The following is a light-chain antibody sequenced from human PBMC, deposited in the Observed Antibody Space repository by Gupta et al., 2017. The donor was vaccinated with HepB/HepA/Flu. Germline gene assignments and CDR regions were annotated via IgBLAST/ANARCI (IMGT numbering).Light chain of an antibody. V-gene: IGLV3-19*01. CDR1: SLRSYY. J-gene: IGLJ3*02. Sequence: SSELTQDPAVSVALGQTVRITCQVDSLRSYYASWYQQKPGQAPVLVIYGKNNRPSGIPDRFSGSSSGNTASFTITGAQAEDEADYYCNSPDSSSNHRVFGGGTKLTVL. CDR3: NSPDSSSNHRV. CDR2: GKN.